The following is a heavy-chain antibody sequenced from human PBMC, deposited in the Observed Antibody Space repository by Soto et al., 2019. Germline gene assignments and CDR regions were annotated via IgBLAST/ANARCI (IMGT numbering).Heavy chain of an antibody. CDR3: ARDQRIWKTAQWIQLWCDY. CDR1: GDSASINSAA. J-gene: IGHJ4*02. D-gene: IGHD5-18*01. CDR2: TYYRSKWYN. V-gene: IGHV6-1*01. Sequence: SQTLSLTCAISGDSASINSAAWNWIRQSPSRGLEWLGRTYYRSKWYNDYAVSVKGGITITPDTSKNQFSLQLNSVHPEEMPLYFCARDQRIWKTAQWIQLWCDYWGQGTLVTVSS.